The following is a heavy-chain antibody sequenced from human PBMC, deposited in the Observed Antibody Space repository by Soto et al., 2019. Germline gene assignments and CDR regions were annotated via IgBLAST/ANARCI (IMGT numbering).Heavy chain of an antibody. Sequence: SETLSLTCTVSGGSISSYYWSWIRQPPGKGLEWIGYIYYSGSTNYNPSLKSRVTISVDTSKNQFSLKLSSVTAADTAVYYCARGDLYSYGSGAYYFDYWGQGTLVTVSS. D-gene: IGHD5-18*01. CDR2: IYYSGST. V-gene: IGHV4-59*01. CDR1: GGSISSYY. CDR3: ARGDLYSYGSGAYYFDY. J-gene: IGHJ4*02.